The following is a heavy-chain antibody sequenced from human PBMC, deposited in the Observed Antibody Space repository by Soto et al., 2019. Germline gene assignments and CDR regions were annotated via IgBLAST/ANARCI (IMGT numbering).Heavy chain of an antibody. V-gene: IGHV1-58*01. CDR3: AADSSSSWYSDYYYYGMDV. CDR2: IVVGSGNT. CDR1: GFTFTSSA. D-gene: IGHD6-13*01. Sequence: ASVKVSCKASGFTFTSSAVQWVRQARGQRLEWIGWIVVGSGNTNYAQKFQERVTITRDMSTSTAYMELSSLRSEDTAVYYCAADSSSSWYSDYYYYGMDVWGQGTTVTVSS. J-gene: IGHJ6*02.